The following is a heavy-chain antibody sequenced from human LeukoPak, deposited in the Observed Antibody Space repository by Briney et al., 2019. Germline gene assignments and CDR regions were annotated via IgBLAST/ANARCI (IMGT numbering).Heavy chain of an antibody. J-gene: IGHJ3*02. CDR3: ARGGQGYDFGRGPSNAFDI. V-gene: IGHV3-48*03. D-gene: IGHD3/OR15-3a*01. Sequence: GGSLRLSCAACGFNFSSYEMKWVRQAPGKGLEWVSYLSSSGSTIYYADSVKGRFTISRDNAKNSLYLHMNSLRAEDRAVYYCARGGQGYDFGRGPSNAFDIWGQGTMVTVSS. CDR1: GFNFSSYE. CDR2: LSSSGSTI.